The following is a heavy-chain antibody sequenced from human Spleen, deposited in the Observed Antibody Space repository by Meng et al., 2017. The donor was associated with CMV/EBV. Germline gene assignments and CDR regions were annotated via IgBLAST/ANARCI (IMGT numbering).Heavy chain of an antibody. Sequence: QPQLQESGPGLVKPSETLSLTCTVSGGSISSSSYYWGWIRQPPGKGLEWIGSIYYSGSTYYNPSLKSRVTISVDTSKNQFSLKLSSVTAADTAVYYCARDTAGTGYFDYWGQGTLVTVSS. CDR3: ARDTAGTGYFDY. J-gene: IGHJ4*02. CDR2: IYYSGST. V-gene: IGHV4-39*07. D-gene: IGHD6-13*01. CDR1: GGSISSSSYY.